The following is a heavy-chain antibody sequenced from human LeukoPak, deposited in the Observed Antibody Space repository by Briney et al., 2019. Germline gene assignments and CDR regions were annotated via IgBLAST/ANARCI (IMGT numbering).Heavy chain of an antibody. CDR3: ARAENSGAGY. V-gene: IGHV4-34*01. J-gene: IGHJ4*02. Sequence: SETLSLTCAVYGGSFSGYYWSWIRQPPGKGLEWIGEINHSGSTNYNPSLKSRVTISVDTSKNQFSLKLSSVTAADTAVYYCARAENSGAGYRGQGTLVTVSS. CDR2: INHSGST. CDR1: GGSFSGYY. D-gene: IGHD4-23*01.